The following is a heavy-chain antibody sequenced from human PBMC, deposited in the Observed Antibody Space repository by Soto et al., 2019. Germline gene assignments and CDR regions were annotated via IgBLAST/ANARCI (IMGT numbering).Heavy chain of an antibody. CDR3: VRESYGDYERYGMDV. Sequence: TLSLTCTVSGGSIRSYFWSWIRQPPGKGLEWIGYIFDSGSTNYNPSLESRVTISVDTSKNQFSLRLSSVTAADTAVYYCVRESYGDYERYGMDVWGQGTTVTVSS. D-gene: IGHD4-17*01. J-gene: IGHJ6*02. V-gene: IGHV4-59*01. CDR2: IFDSGST. CDR1: GGSIRSYF.